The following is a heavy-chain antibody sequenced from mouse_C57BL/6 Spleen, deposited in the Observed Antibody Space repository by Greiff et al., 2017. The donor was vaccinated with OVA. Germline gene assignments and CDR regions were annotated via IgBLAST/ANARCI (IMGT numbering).Heavy chain of an antibody. V-gene: IGHV1-55*01. Sequence: VQLQESGAELVKPGASVKMSCKASGYTFTSYWITWVKQRPGQGLEWIGDIYPGSGSTNYNEKFKSKATLTVDTSSSTAYMQLSSLTSEDSAVYYCARPSSSYYHDGDYWGQGTTLTVSS. CDR3: ARPSSSYYHDGDY. CDR2: IYPGSGST. D-gene: IGHD1-1*01. J-gene: IGHJ2*01. CDR1: GYTFTSYW.